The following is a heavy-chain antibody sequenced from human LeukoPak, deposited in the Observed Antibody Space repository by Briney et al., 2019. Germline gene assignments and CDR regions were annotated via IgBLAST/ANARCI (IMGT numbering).Heavy chain of an antibody. V-gene: IGHV4-38-2*02. CDR3: ARSGDSYAFDI. CDR2: IYHSGST. CDR1: GYSISSAYY. Sequence: SETLSLTCTVSGYSISSAYYWGWIRQLPGTGLEWIGSIYHSGSTYYNPSLKSRVTISLDTSKNHFSLKLSSVTAADTAVYYCARSGDSYAFDIWGQGTMVTVSS. D-gene: IGHD2-21*01. J-gene: IGHJ3*02.